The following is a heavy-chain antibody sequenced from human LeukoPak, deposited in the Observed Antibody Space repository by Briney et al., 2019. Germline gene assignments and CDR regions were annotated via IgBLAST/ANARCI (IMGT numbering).Heavy chain of an antibody. J-gene: IGHJ4*02. Sequence: ASVKVSCKTSRYTFSNFDISWVRQATGQGLEWMGSMNPRGGDTTYARNFQGRVTFTRNTSISTSYMELSGLKSDDTAVYYCARVNYDYVWGTHHFDSWGQGSQVTVSS. D-gene: IGHD3-16*01. V-gene: IGHV1-8*03. CDR3: ARVNYDYVWGTHHFDS. CDR2: MNPRGGDT. CDR1: RYTFSNFD.